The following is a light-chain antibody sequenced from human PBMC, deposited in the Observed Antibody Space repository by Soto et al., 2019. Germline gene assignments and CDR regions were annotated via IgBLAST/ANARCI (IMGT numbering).Light chain of an antibody. J-gene: IGKJ2*01. CDR3: MQALQNPYT. Sequence: DIVMTQSPLSLPVTPGEPASISCRSSQSLLHSNGYNYLDWYLQKPGQSPQLLIYLGSNRASGVPYRFSGSGSGTDFTLKISRVEAEDVGVYYCMQALQNPYTFGQGTKLEIK. CDR2: LGS. CDR1: QSLLHSNGYNY. V-gene: IGKV2-28*01.